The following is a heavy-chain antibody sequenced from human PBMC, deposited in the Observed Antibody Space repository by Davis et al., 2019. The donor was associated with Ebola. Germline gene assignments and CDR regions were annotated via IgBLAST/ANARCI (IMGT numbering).Heavy chain of an antibody. D-gene: IGHD3-22*01. J-gene: IGHJ4*02. V-gene: IGHV3-23*01. CDR1: VITFSSYA. CDR3: ARGAYFYDSSGYYSFDY. CDR2: ISGSCGST. Sequence: GESLKISCTDSVITFSSYAMTWVRQAPGKGLEWVSAISGSCGSTYYADSVKGRFTISRDDAKNLLYLQMNSLRAEDTAVYYCARGAYFYDSSGYYSFDYWGQGTLVTVSS.